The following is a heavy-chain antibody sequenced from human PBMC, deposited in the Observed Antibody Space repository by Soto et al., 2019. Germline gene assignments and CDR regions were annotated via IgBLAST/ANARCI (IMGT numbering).Heavy chain of an antibody. CDR1: GYTFTGYY. D-gene: IGHD3-3*01. CDR2: INPNSGGT. CDR3: ARDLGDFWSGYYIAHYYGMDV. Sequence: GASVKVSCKASGYTFTGYYMHWVRQAPGQGLEWMGWINPNSGGTNYAQKFQGWVTMTRDTSISTAYMELSRLRSDDTAVYYCARDLGDFWSGYYIAHYYGMDVWGQGTTVTVSS. V-gene: IGHV1-2*04. J-gene: IGHJ6*02.